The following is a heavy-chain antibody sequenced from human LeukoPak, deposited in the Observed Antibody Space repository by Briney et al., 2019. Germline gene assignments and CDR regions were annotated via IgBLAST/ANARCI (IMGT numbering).Heavy chain of an antibody. D-gene: IGHD4-17*01. CDR2: ISSSSSYT. J-gene: IGHJ4*02. CDR3: ARETRYGDYVFDY. V-gene: IGHV3-21*01. CDR1: GFTFSSYS. Sequence: GGSLRLSCAASGFTFSSYSMNWVRQAPGKGLEWVSSISSSSSYTYYADSVKGRFTISRDNAKNSLYLQMNSLRAEDTAVYYCARETRYGDYVFDYWGQGTLVTVSS.